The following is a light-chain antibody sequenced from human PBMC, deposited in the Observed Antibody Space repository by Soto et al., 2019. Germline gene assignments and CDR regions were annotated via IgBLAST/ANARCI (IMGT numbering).Light chain of an antibody. J-gene: IGLJ3*02. CDR2: RNN. CDR1: SSNSGSNT. V-gene: IGLV1-44*01. Sequence: QSARTQPPSASGTPGQRVTSSCSGSSSNSGSNTVNWDQQLPGTAPKLLIYRNNPRPSGAPDLFSVSKSGTSSSLAISGLQSEYEADYYCAAWDDSLNRWVFPGGTQLPVL. CDR3: AAWDDSLNRWV.